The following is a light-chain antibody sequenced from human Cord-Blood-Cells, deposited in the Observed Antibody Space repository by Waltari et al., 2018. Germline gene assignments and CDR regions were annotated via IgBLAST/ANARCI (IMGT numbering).Light chain of an antibody. CDR3: QQRSNWPLT. CDR2: AAS. Sequence: EIVLPQSPATLSLSPGEIATLSCRASQRVSSYLAWYQQKPGQAPRLLIYAASNRATGIPARFSGSGSGTDFTLTISSLEPEDFAVYYCQQRSNWPLTFGGGTKVEIK. V-gene: IGKV3-11*01. CDR1: QRVSSY. J-gene: IGKJ4*01.